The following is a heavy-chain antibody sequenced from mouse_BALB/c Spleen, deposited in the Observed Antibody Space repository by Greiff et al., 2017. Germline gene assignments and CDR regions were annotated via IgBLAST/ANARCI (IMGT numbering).Heavy chain of an antibody. CDR1: GYAFSSSW. Sequence: QVQLQQSGPELVKPGASVKISCKASGYAFSSSWMNWVKQRPGQGLEWIGRIYPGDGDTNYNGKFKGKATLTADKSSSTAYMQLSSLTSVDSAVYFCARDGYYGYFDYWGQGTTLTVSS. CDR2: IYPGDGDT. J-gene: IGHJ2*01. D-gene: IGHD1-1*01. V-gene: IGHV1-82*01. CDR3: ARDGYYGYFDY.